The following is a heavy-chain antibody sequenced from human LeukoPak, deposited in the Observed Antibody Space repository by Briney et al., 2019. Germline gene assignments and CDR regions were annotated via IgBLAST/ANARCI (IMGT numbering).Heavy chain of an antibody. CDR3: AKDLFDRSDILTGYYLGLNYFDY. Sequence: GGSLRLSCAASGFTFSSYAMSWVRQAPGKGLEWVSAISGGGGSTYYADSVKGRFTISRDNSKNTLYLQMNSLRAEDTAVYYCAKDLFDRSDILTGYYLGLNYFDYWGQGTLVTVSS. V-gene: IGHV3-23*01. CDR2: ISGGGGST. J-gene: IGHJ4*02. CDR1: GFTFSSYA. D-gene: IGHD3-9*01.